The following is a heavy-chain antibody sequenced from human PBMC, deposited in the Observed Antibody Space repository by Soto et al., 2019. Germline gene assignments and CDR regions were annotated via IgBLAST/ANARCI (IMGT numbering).Heavy chain of an antibody. V-gene: IGHV1-69*12. CDR3: ASAWGPSYHYGMDV. J-gene: IGHJ6*02. D-gene: IGHD3-16*01. Sequence: QVQLVQSGAEVKKPGSSVKVSCKASGGTFSSYAISWVRQAPGQGLEWMGGIIPIFGTADYAQKFQGRVAIPADASTSTAYMELSSLRSEDTAVYYRASAWGPSYHYGMDVWGQGTTVTVSS. CDR1: GGTFSSYA. CDR2: IIPIFGTA.